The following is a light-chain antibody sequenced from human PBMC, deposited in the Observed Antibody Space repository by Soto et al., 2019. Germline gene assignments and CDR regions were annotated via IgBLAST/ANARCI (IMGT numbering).Light chain of an antibody. CDR3: QQSYTTPALS. Sequence: DIQMTQSPSSLSASVGETVTITCRASQTIITYLNWYQQRPGKAPKLLISGATTLEGGVPSRFSGSGSGTDFTLTISSLQPEDFAAYYCQQSYTTPALSFGGGTKVEL. CDR2: GAT. J-gene: IGKJ4*01. V-gene: IGKV1-39*01. CDR1: QTIITY.